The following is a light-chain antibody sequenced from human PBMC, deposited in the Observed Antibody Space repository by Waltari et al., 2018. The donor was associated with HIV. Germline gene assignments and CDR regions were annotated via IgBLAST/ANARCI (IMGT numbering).Light chain of an antibody. CDR3: AAWDDSLNGYYV. Sequence: QSVLTQPPSASGTPGQRVTISCSGSSSNNGSNTVNWYQQFPGMAPKLLIYSNNQRPSGVPDRFSGSKSGTSASLAISGLQSEDEGDYYCAAWDDSLNGYYVFGTGTKVTVL. CDR1: SSNNGSNT. V-gene: IGLV1-44*01. CDR2: SNN. J-gene: IGLJ1*01.